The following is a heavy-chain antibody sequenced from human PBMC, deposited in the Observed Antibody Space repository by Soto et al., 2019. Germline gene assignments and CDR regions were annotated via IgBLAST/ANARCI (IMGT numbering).Heavy chain of an antibody. J-gene: IGHJ6*02. CDR1: GYSFTSYW. V-gene: IGHV5-51*01. D-gene: IGHD1-7*01. Sequence: AASLKISCNGSGYSFTSYWIGWVRQIPGKALEWMDIIYPGDSDTRYSPSFQGQVTISADKSISTAYLQWSSLKASDTAMYYCARLELLTYYGVDVWGQGTTVTVSS. CDR2: IYPGDSDT. CDR3: ARLELLTYYGVDV.